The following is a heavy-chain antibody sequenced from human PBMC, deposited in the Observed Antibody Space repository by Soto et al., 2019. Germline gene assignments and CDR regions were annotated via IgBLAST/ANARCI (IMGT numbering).Heavy chain of an antibody. J-gene: IGHJ4*02. CDR3: ARRGGGVVLTATTPFDY. V-gene: IGHV4-4*02. CDR2: IYHSGST. D-gene: IGHD2-21*02. Sequence: QVPLQESGPRLVRPSGTLSLTCTVSSGSISTANWWSWVRQPPGRGLEWIGEIYHSGSTNYNLSHKSRVTLSVDKSKNQFSLRLSSVTAADTAMYYCARRGGGVVLTATTPFDYWGQGTLVTVSS. CDR1: SGSISTANW.